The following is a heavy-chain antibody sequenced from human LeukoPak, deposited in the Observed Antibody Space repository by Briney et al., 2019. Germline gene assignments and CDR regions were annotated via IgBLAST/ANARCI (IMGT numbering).Heavy chain of an antibody. Sequence: GGSLRLSCAASGFTFISYGMSWVRQAPGKGLEWVSAISGSGGSTYYADSVKGRFTISRDNSKNTLYLQMNSLRAEDTAVYYCAKAHPTYYYDSSEYYFDYWGQGTLVTVSS. J-gene: IGHJ4*02. CDR1: GFTFISYG. CDR3: AKAHPTYYYDSSEYYFDY. D-gene: IGHD3-22*01. V-gene: IGHV3-23*01. CDR2: ISGSGGST.